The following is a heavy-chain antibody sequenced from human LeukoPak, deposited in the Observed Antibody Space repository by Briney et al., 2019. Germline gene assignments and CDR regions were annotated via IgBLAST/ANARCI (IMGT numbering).Heavy chain of an antibody. Sequence: PGGSLRLSCAASGFTFSSYEMNWVRQAPGKGLEWVSSISSSSSYIYYADSVKGRFTISRDNAMNSLYLQMNSLRAEDTAVYYCARADWDTAMIDYWGQGTLVTVSS. V-gene: IGHV3-21*01. J-gene: IGHJ4*02. CDR3: ARADWDTAMIDY. CDR1: GFTFSSYE. CDR2: ISSSSSYI. D-gene: IGHD5-18*01.